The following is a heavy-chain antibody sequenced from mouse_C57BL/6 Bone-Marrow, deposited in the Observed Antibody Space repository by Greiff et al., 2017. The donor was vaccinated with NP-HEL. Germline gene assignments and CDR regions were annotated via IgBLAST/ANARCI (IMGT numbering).Heavy chain of an antibody. CDR1: GYSITSGYY. J-gene: IGHJ3*01. CDR2: ISYDGSN. Sequence: EVQLQESGPGLVKPSQSLSLTCSVTGYSITSGYYWNWIRQFPGNKLEWMGYISYDGSNNSNPSLKNRISITRDTSKNQFFLKLNSVTTEDTATYYCARGSWFAYWGQGTLVTVSA. CDR3: ARGSWFAY. V-gene: IGHV3-6*01.